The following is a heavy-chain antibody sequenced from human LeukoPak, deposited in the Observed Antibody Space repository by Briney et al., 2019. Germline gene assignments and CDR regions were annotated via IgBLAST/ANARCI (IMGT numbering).Heavy chain of an antibody. CDR3: VTRGGSSGWGDFDY. J-gene: IGHJ4*02. CDR1: GFTFNIYT. V-gene: IGHV3-23*01. CDR2: ISGSGTFT. D-gene: IGHD6-19*01. Sequence: GGSLRLSCAASGFTFNIYTMNWVRQAPGKGLEWVSSISGSGTFTVYADSVTGRFTISRDNSRNTLYLQMDSLRAEDTAKYYCVTRGGSSGWGDFDYWGQGTLVTVSS.